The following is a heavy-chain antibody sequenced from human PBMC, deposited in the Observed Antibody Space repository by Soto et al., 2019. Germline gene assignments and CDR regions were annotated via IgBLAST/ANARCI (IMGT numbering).Heavy chain of an antibody. J-gene: IGHJ4*02. Sequence: SETPSITCTVSGETICSYYWSWVRQPPGKGLEWIGYIYYRGSTNYNPSLKSRVTISVDTSKNQFSLKLSSVTAADTAVYYCARLTPQWPYFDYWGQGTLVTVSS. D-gene: IGHD6-19*01. V-gene: IGHV4-59*08. CDR3: ARLTPQWPYFDY. CDR1: GETICSYY. CDR2: IYYRGST.